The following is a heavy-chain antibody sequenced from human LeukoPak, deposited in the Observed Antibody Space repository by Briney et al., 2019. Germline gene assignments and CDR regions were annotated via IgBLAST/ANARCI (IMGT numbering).Heavy chain of an antibody. CDR3: AELGITMIGGV. J-gene: IGHJ6*04. Sequence: GGSLRLSCAASGFTFSYYAMNWVRQAPGKGLEWVSYISSSGSTIYYADSVKGRFTISRDNAKNSLYLQMNSLRAEDTAVYYCAELGITMIGGVWGKGTTVTISS. CDR2: ISSSGSTI. CDR1: GFTFSYYA. V-gene: IGHV3-48*03. D-gene: IGHD3-10*02.